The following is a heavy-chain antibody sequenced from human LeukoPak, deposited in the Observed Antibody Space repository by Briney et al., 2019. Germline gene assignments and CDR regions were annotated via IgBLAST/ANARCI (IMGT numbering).Heavy chain of an antibody. CDR1: GRTFSDFW. Sequence: PGGSLRLSCAASGRTFSDFWMHWVRQPPGKGLVWVALVKGDGRTTIYADSVRRRFTISRDNAKNTLYLQMNSLRAADSGVYYCATGHSYGYDYWGQGVLVTVSS. CDR2: VKGDGRTT. CDR3: ATGHSYGYDY. D-gene: IGHD5-18*01. J-gene: IGHJ4*02. V-gene: IGHV3-74*01.